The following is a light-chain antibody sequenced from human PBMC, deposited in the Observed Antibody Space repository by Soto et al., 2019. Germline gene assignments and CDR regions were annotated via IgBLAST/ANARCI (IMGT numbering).Light chain of an antibody. V-gene: IGLV2-8*01. Sequence: QSALTQPPSASGSPGQSVAISCTGTSSDVGGYNYVSWYQQHPGKAPKLMIYEVNKRPSGVPDRFSGSKSGTSASLAISGLRAEDEGDYYCAAWDDTLSGPVYVFGTGTKVTVL. CDR3: AAWDDTLSGPVYV. CDR1: SSDVGGYNY. J-gene: IGLJ1*01. CDR2: EVN.